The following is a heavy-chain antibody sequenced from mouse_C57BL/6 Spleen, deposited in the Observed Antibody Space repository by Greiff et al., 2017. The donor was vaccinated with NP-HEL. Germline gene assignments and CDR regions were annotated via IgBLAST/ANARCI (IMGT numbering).Heavy chain of an antibody. D-gene: IGHD2-4*01. CDR2: ISSGSSTI. Sequence: EVKVVESGGGLVKPGGSLKLSCAASGFTFSDYGMHWVRQAPEKGLEWVAYISSGSSTIYYAETVKGRFTISRDNAKNTLFLQMTSLRSEDTAMYYCARTQSFDYNSAMAYWGKAPPATAS. CDR3: ARTQSFDYNSAMAY. CDR1: GFTFSDYG. V-gene: IGHV5-17*01. J-gene: IGHJ4*01.